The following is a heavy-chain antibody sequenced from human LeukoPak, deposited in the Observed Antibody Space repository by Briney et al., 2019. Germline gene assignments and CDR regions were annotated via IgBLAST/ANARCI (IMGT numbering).Heavy chain of an antibody. D-gene: IGHD5-12*01. V-gene: IGHV4-61*01. J-gene: IGHJ4*02. CDR1: GGSVTGGSYY. Sequence: SETLSLTCSVSGGSVTGGSYYWSWIRLPPGTGLEYIGYIYYNGNTDYSPSLKSRVTISLDTSKNQFSLKLRSVTAADTAVYYCARGASSTYYYPFDYWGQGTLVTVSS. CDR3: ARGASSTYYYPFDY. CDR2: IYYNGNT.